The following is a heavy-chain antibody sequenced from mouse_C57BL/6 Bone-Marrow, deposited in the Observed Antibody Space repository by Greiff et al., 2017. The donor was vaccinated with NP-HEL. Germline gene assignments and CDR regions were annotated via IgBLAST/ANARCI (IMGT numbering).Heavy chain of an antibody. CDR1: GYTFTDYY. CDR3: ARRLSNWSYAMDY. V-gene: IGHV1-26*01. D-gene: IGHD4-1*01. Sequence: EVQLQQSGPELVKPGASVKISCKASGYTFTDYYMNWVKQSHGKSLEWIGDINPNNGGTSYNQKFKGKATLTVDKSSSTSYMELRSLTSEDSAVYYCARRLSNWSYAMDYWGQGTSVTVSS. J-gene: IGHJ4*01. CDR2: INPNNGGT.